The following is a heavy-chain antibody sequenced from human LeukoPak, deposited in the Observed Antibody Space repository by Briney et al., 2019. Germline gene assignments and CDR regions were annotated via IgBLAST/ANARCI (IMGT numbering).Heavy chain of an antibody. V-gene: IGHV1-8*03. Sequence: ASVRVSCKASGGTFTSYDINWVRQATGQGLEWMGWMNPNSGNTGYAQKFQGRVTITRDTATSTVYMELSSLRSEDTAVYYCARAHYASSNIKVPFDVWGKGTTVTVSS. CDR2: MNPNSGNT. D-gene: IGHD3-22*01. CDR1: GGTFTSYD. J-gene: IGHJ6*04. CDR3: ARAHYASSNIKVPFDV.